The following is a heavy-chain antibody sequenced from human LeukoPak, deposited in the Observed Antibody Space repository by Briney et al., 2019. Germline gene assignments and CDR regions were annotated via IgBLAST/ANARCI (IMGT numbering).Heavy chain of an antibody. V-gene: IGHV4-39*07. CDR3: AREIPNYYDSSGYAVDYFDY. Sequence: SETLSLTCTVSGGSISSSSYYWGWIRQPPGKGLEWIGSIYYSGSTYYNPSLKSRVTISVDMSKNQFSLKLSSVTAADTAVYYCAREIPNYYDSSGYAVDYFDYWGQGTLVTVSS. D-gene: IGHD3-22*01. J-gene: IGHJ4*02. CDR1: GGSISSSSYY. CDR2: IYYSGST.